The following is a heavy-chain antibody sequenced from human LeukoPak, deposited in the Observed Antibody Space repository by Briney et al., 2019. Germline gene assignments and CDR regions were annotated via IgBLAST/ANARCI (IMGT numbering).Heavy chain of an antibody. Sequence: GGSLRLSCAASGFTFRSYGMSWVRQAPGKGLEWVSAISGSGGSTYYADSVKGRFTSSRDNSKNTLYLQMNSLRAEDTAVYYCAKASAMIVVVSKHFDYWGQGTLVTVSS. CDR3: AKASAMIVVVSKHFDY. D-gene: IGHD3-22*01. J-gene: IGHJ4*02. CDR2: ISGSGGST. V-gene: IGHV3-23*01. CDR1: GFTFRSYG.